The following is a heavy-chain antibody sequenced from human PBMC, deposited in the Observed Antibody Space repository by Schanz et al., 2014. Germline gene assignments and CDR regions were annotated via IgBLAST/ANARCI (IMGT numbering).Heavy chain of an antibody. J-gene: IGHJ4*02. CDR1: GFNFNTYA. CDR2: IDGRGITT. D-gene: IGHD3-10*02. V-gene: IGHV3-23*01. Sequence: EVQLLESGGGLAQPGGSLRLACAASGFNFNTYAMSWVRQAPGKGLEWVAIIDGRGITTFYADSVKGRFTISRDNAKNTVDLQMNSLRDDDTAVYYCAKRFHCSGSHPFDYWGQGTLVTVSS. CDR3: AKRFHCSGSHPFDY.